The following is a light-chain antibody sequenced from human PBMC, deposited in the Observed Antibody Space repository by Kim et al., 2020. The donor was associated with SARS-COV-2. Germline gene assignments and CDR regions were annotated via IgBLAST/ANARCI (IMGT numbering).Light chain of an antibody. CDR3: QQSNDWPPLT. CDR2: DAT. V-gene: IGKV3-15*01. J-gene: IGKJ1*01. Sequence: SQGERATPSCRASQTINNKLVWYQQKPGQAPRLLIYDATTRATGVPARFIGSGSETDFTLTISSLQSEDFAVYYWQQSNDWPPLTFGQGTKVDIK. CDR1: QTINNK.